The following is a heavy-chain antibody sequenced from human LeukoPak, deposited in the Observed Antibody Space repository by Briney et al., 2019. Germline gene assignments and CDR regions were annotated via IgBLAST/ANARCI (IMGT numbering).Heavy chain of an antibody. CDR2: IYSGGST. CDR1: GFTFSTYA. D-gene: IGHD1-26*01. CDR3: ARGSGGATYDAFDI. Sequence: GGSLRLSCAASGFTFSTYAMRWVRQAPGKGLEWVAVIYSGGSTYYADSVKGRFTISRDNSKNTLYLQMNSLRAEDTAVYYCARGSGGATYDAFDIWGQGTMVTVSS. V-gene: IGHV3-53*01. J-gene: IGHJ3*02.